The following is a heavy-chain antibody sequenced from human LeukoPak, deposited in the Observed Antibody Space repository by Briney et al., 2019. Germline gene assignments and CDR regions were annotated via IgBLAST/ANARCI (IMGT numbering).Heavy chain of an antibody. D-gene: IGHD6-13*01. Sequence: ASVKVSCKASGYTFTGYYMHWVRQAPGQGLEWMGWINPNSGGTNYAQKFQGRVTMTRDTSISTAYMELSRLRSDDTAVYYCARVVRGAAAGNNWFDPWGQGTLVTVSP. J-gene: IGHJ5*02. CDR3: ARVVRGAAAGNNWFDP. CDR2: INPNSGGT. V-gene: IGHV1-2*02. CDR1: GYTFTGYY.